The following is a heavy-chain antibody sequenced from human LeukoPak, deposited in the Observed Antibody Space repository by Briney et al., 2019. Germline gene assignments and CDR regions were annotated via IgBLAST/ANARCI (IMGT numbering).Heavy chain of an antibody. V-gene: IGHV3-30*02. CDR2: IRYDGSYK. Sequence: GGSLRLSCAASGFTLSTYGMHWVRQAPGKGLEWVALIRYDGSYKYYTDSVKGRFTISRDNSKNTLYLQMTSLRAEDSAVYYCAKEIRGFGDYWGQGILVTVSS. J-gene: IGHJ4*02. CDR3: AKEIRGFGDY. CDR1: GFTLSTYG. D-gene: IGHD3-10*01.